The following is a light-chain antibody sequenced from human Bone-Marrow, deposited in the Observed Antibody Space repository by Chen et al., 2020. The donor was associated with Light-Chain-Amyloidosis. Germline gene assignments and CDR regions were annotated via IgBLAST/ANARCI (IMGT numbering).Light chain of an antibody. CDR2: AAS. Sequence: EIVLTQSPGTLSLSPGERATLSCRASQSVSSSYLAWYQQKPGQAPRLLIYAASSRATGITDSFSGSESGTDFTLTISRLEPEDFAVYYCQQYGSSPRFTFGPGTKVDIK. CDR1: QSVSSSY. CDR3: QQYGSSPRFT. V-gene: IGKV3-20*01. J-gene: IGKJ3*01.